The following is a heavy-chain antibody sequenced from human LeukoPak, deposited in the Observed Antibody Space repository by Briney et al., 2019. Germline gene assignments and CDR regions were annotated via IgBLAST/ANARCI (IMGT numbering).Heavy chain of an antibody. CDR3: ARVDISFYSGSNDAFDI. CDR2: IWYDGTNK. Sequence: PGGSLRLPCAASGFTFSSYGMHWVRQAPGKGLEWVAVIWYDGTNKYYADSVKGRFTISRDNSKNTLYLQMNSLRAEDTAVYYCARVDISFYSGSNDAFDIWGQGTMVTVSS. V-gene: IGHV3-33*01. CDR1: GFTFSSYG. J-gene: IGHJ3*02. D-gene: IGHD1-26*01.